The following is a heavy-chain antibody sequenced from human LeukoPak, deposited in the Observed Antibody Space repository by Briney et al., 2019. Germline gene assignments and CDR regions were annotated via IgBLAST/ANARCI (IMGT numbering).Heavy chain of an antibody. CDR2: IATDGGSA. D-gene: IGHD2-15*01. J-gene: IGHJ4*02. CDR1: GFTFYNYA. V-gene: IGHV3-23*03. CDR3: ARCSGGTCYSFHY. Sequence: GGALRLSCAASGFTFYNYAMGWVRQAPGEGPEGVSIIATDGGSAYYADSVKGRFTMSRDNSKNGLYLQMSSLRAEDTALYYCARCSGGTCYSFHYWGQGTLVTVSS.